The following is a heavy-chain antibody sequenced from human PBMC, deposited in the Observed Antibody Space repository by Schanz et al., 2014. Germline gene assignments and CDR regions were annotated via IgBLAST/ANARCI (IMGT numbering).Heavy chain of an antibody. J-gene: IGHJ1*01. V-gene: IGHV3-23*01. CDR3: AKESEIVVVVGTSMSGDFHH. D-gene: IGHD2-15*01. CDR1: GFNFNTYA. Sequence: EVQLLESGGGLAQPGGSLRLACAASGFNFNTYAMSWVRQAPGKGLEWVSGLTEGGGGTYYTDAVKGRFTISRDSSKNTLYLQMNSLRADDTAVYFCAKESEIVVVVGTSMSGDFHHWGQGTLVTVSS. CDR2: LTEGGGGT.